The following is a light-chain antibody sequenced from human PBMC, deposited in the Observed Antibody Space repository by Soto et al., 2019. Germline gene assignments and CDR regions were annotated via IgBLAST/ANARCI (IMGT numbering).Light chain of an antibody. J-gene: IGKJ1*01. V-gene: IGKV3-20*01. CDR1: QSVSSNK. CDR2: AAS. Sequence: ETVLTQSPATVSLSPGDRATLPCKASQSVSSNKLAWYQQKPGQAPRLLIYAASSRATGIPDRFSGSGSGTDFTLTISRLDPEDFAVYYCQQYGSSPPRTFCQGTKVDIK. CDR3: QQYGSSPPRT.